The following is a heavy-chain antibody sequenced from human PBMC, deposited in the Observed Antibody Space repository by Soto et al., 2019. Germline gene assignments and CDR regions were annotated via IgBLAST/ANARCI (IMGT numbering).Heavy chain of an antibody. V-gene: IGHV4-31*03. D-gene: IGHD2-21*02. J-gene: IGHJ5*02. CDR2: IYYSGST. CDR3: ARVGAIVVVTAMADNWFDP. Sequence: KSSETLSLTCTVSGGSISSGGYYWSWIRQHPGKGLEWIGYIYYSGSTYYNPSLKSRVTISVETSKNQFSLKLSSVTAADTAVYYCARVGAIVVVTAMADNWFDPWGQGTLVTVSS. CDR1: GGSISSGGYY.